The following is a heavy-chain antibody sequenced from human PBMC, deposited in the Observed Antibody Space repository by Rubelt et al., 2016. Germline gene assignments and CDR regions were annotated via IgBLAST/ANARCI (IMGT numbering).Heavy chain of an antibody. CDR1: GGSISSGSYY. D-gene: IGHD2-2*01. Sequence: QLQLQESGPGLVKPSETLSLTCTVSGGSISSGSYYWAWIRQPPGKGLEWIGHIYYSGSTNYNPSLKSRVTISVDTSKNQFSLKLSAVTAADTAVYYWARGSRHCSSTSCYLGFWGQGTLVTVSS. J-gene: IGHJ4*02. V-gene: IGHV4-61*01. CDR2: IYYSGST. CDR3: ARGSRHCSSTSCYLGF.